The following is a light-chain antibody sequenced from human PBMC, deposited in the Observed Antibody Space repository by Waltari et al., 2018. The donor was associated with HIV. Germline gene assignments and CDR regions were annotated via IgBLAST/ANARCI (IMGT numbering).Light chain of an antibody. Sequence: QSALTQPRSVSGSPGQSVTISCTGTSSDVGDYNYVSWYQRHPGKAPKLMIFDVNKRPSGVPDRFSGTKSGNTASLTISGLQAEDEADYYCCSYADDYTWVFGGGTKLTVL. CDR2: DVN. CDR1: SSDVGDYNY. J-gene: IGLJ3*02. V-gene: IGLV2-11*01. CDR3: CSYADDYTWV.